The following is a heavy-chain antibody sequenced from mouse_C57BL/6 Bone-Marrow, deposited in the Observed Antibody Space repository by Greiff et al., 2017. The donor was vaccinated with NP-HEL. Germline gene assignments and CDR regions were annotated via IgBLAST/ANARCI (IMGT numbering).Heavy chain of an antibody. D-gene: IGHD2-5*01. CDR1: GFTFSSYG. CDR3: ARHYYSNYFDY. CDR2: ISSGGSYT. J-gene: IGHJ2*01. Sequence: EVMLVESGGDLVKPGGSLKLSCAASGFTFSSYGMSWVRQTPDKRLEWVATISSGGSYTYYPDSVKGRFTISRDNAKNTQYLQMSSLKSEDTAMYYCARHYYSNYFDYWGQGTTLTVSS. V-gene: IGHV5-6*01.